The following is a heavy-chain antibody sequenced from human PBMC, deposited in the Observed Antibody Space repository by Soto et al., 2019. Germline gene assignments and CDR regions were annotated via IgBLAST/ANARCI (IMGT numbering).Heavy chain of an antibody. CDR1: GYTFTSYY. V-gene: IGHV1-46*01. J-gene: IGHJ4*02. D-gene: IGHD2-21*02. CDR2: INPSGGST. CDR3: ARGGVAYCGGDFYLGSFRYY. Sequence: ASVKFSCKASGYTFTSYYMHWVRQAPGQGLEWMGIINPSGGSTSYAQKFQGRVTMTRDTSTSTVYMELSSLRAEDTAVYYCARGGVAYCGGDFYLGSFRYYWGQGTLVTVSS.